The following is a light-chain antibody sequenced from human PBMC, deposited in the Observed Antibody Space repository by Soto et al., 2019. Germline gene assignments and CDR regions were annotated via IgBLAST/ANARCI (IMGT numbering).Light chain of an antibody. Sequence: DIQMTQSPSTLSASVGDRVTITCRASQSISRWVAWYQKKPGKAPKLLIYKASPLQSGVPSRFSGSDSGTDFTLTISSLQPDDSSTYYCQQSGTFGQGTKVEIK. J-gene: IGKJ1*01. CDR3: QQSGT. CDR1: QSISRW. V-gene: IGKV1-5*03. CDR2: KAS.